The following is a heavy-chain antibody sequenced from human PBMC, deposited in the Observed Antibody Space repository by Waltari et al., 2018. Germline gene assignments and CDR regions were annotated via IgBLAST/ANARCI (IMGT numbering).Heavy chain of an antibody. Sequence: QLQESGPGLVEPSETLSLACNVSGESFTHPPHYWGWMRLPPGNGREWIGKIHSSGTTFYNPSLKSRVTMSVDKSKNQFSLNLNSVTAADTAVYYCAGGFGWGNDFWGQGILVTVAS. CDR1: GESFTHPPHY. D-gene: IGHD3-16*01. J-gene: IGHJ4*02. CDR2: IHSSGTT. V-gene: IGHV4-39*01. CDR3: AGGFGWGNDF.